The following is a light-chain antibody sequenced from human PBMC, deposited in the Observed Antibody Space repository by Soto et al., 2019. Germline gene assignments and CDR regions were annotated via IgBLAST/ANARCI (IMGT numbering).Light chain of an antibody. CDR1: SSDVGVYNY. J-gene: IGLJ2*01. V-gene: IGLV2-14*01. CDR3: CSYTCGSNNDLV. CDR2: DVS. Sequence: QSALTQPASASGSPGQSVTISCTGTSSDVGVYNYVSWYQQHPGKAPKLMIYDVSNRPSGVSDRFSGSKSGNTASLTISGPEVEDEDEDYCCSYTCGSNNDLVFGGGTKLTVL.